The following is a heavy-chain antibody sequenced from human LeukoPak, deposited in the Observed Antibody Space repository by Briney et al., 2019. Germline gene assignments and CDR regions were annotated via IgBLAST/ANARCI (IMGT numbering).Heavy chain of an antibody. Sequence: GGSLRLSCAASGLTFSSYDMHWVRQATGKGLEWVSAIGTAGDTYYPGSVKGRFTISRENAKNSLYLQMNGLRAGDTAVYYCARVGLRFLEWLFYYYYGMDVWGQGTTVTVSS. CDR2: IGTAGDT. D-gene: IGHD3-3*01. J-gene: IGHJ6*02. CDR3: ARVGLRFLEWLFYYYYGMDV. CDR1: GLTFSSYD. V-gene: IGHV3-13*01.